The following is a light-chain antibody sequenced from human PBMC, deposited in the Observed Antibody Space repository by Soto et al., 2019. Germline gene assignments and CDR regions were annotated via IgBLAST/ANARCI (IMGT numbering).Light chain of an antibody. Sequence: EIVLTQSPGTLSVSPGERATLSCRASQSVSSNLAWYQQKPGQAPRLLIYGASTRATGIPARFSGSGSGTEFTLTISRLEPEDFAVYYCQQYGSSPETFGPGTKVDIK. CDR3: QQYGSSPET. CDR2: GAS. V-gene: IGKV3-20*01. J-gene: IGKJ3*01. CDR1: QSVSSN.